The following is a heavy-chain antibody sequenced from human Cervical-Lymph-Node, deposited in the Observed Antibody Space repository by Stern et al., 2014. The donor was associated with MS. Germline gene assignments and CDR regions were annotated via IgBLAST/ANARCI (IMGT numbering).Heavy chain of an antibody. CDR1: GYSFTKSW. Sequence: VQLMQSGAEVEKPGDSLKISCKGSGYSFTKSWIGWVRQMPGKGLEWMGFIYPGDSDTRYSPSFQGQVTISADKSINPAYLQWSSLKASDTAIYYCARLKGSLTRGTYFDFWGQGTLVSVSS. D-gene: IGHD4-17*01. V-gene: IGHV5-51*03. J-gene: IGHJ4*02. CDR2: IYPGDSDT. CDR3: ARLKGSLTRGTYFDF.